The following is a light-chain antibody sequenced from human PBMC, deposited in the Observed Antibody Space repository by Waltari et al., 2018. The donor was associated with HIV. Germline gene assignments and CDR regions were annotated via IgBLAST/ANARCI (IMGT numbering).Light chain of an antibody. J-gene: IGKJ1*01. CDR1: QRVSSN. CDR2: GAS. Sequence: EIVMTQSPATLSVSLGERATLSCRASQRVSSNLAWIQQKPGQAPRLLIYGASTRATGVPARCSGSGSVTEFTLTISSLQSEDFAVYYCQQYRGTFDQGTKVEIK. V-gene: IGKV3-15*01. CDR3: QQYRGT.